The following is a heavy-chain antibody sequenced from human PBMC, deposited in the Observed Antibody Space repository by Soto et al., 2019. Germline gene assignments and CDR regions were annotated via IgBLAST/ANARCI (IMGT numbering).Heavy chain of an antibody. CDR3: AKHTTYRFYGMDV. CDR1: GYSFTSYW. CDR2: IYPGDSDI. D-gene: IGHD1-1*01. Sequence: GESLKISCKGSGYSFTSYWISWVRQMPGKGLELIGIIYPGDSDIRYSPSFEGQVTMSADRSSSTAYLQWSSLKASDTAMYYCAKHTTYRFYGMDVWGQGTTVTVSS. V-gene: IGHV5-51*01. J-gene: IGHJ6*02.